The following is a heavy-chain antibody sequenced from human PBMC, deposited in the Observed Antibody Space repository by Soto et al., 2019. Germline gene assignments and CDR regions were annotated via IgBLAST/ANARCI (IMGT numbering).Heavy chain of an antibody. CDR2: INPNSGGT. J-gene: IGHJ6*02. V-gene: IGHV1-2*04. CDR3: ARDNCSGGSCYSDARMDV. CDR1: GGTFANFI. D-gene: IGHD2-15*01. Sequence: ASVKVSCKASGGTFANFIMNWVRQAPGQGLEWMGWINPNSGGTSYAQKFQGWVTMTRDTSISTAYMELSRLISDDTAVYYCARDNCSGGSCYSDARMDVWGQGTTVTVSS.